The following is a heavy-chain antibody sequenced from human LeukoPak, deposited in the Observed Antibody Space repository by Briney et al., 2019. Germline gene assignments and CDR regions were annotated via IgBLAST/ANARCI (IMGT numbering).Heavy chain of an antibody. J-gene: IGHJ4*02. CDR3: AKGNMVRGVRTGYYFDS. CDR1: GFTFSSYA. V-gene: IGHV3-30*09. D-gene: IGHD3-10*01. Sequence: PGGSLRLSCAASGFTFSSYAMHWVRQAPGKGLEWVAVISYDGSNKYYADSVKGRFAISKDNSKNMLYLQMTSLRDEDTAKYYCAKGNMVRGVRTGYYFDSWGQGILVTVSS. CDR2: ISYDGSNK.